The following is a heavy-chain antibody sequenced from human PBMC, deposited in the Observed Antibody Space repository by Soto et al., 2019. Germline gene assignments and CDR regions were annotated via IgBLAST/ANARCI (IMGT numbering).Heavy chain of an antibody. CDR3: ARDSDRYDYGDYVPFDY. J-gene: IGHJ4*02. V-gene: IGHV1-18*01. CDR1: GYTFTSYG. Sequence: ASVKLSCTASGYTFTSYGISWVRQAPGQGLEWMGWISAYNGNTNYAQKLQGRVTMTTDTSTSTAYMELRSLRSDDTAVYYCARDSDRYDYGDYVPFDYWGQGTLVTVSS. D-gene: IGHD4-17*01. CDR2: ISAYNGNT.